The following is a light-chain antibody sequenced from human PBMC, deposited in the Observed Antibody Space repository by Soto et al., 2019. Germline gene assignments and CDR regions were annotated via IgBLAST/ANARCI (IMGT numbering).Light chain of an antibody. V-gene: IGKV1-39*01. J-gene: IGKJ1*01. Sequence: IQMTQSPSSLSASVGDRVTITCQASQDISNYLNWYQQKPGKAPKLLIYDASNLETGVPSRFSGSGSGTDFTLTISSLQPEDFATYYCQQSYSTPTFGQGTKVDIK. CDR1: QDISNY. CDR3: QQSYSTPT. CDR2: DAS.